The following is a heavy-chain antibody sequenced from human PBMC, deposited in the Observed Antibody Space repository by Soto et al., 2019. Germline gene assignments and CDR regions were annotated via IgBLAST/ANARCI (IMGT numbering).Heavy chain of an antibody. Sequence: PGGSLRLSCAASGFTFSNFGMHWVRQAPGKGLEWVAVIWHDGKNKYYADSAKGRFTISRDNSKNTLYLQMNSLRAEDTAVYYCARDPGQDEAVDDWGQGTLVNVAS. CDR3: ARDPGQDEAVDD. CDR2: IWHDGKNK. CDR1: GFTFSNFG. J-gene: IGHJ4*02. V-gene: IGHV3-33*01.